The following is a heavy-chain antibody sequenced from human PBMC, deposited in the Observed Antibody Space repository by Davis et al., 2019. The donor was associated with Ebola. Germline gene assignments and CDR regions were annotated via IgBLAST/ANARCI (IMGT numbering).Heavy chain of an antibody. Sequence: SLKISCAASGFTFSSYAMSWVRQAPGKGLEWVSGISWNSGSIGYADSVKGRFTISRDNAKNSLYLQMNSLRAEDTALYYCAKRSVFDYYFDYWGQGTLVTVSS. CDR3: AKRSVFDYYFDY. V-gene: IGHV3-9*01. J-gene: IGHJ4*02. CDR1: GFTFSSYA. D-gene: IGHD5/OR15-5a*01. CDR2: ISWNSGSI.